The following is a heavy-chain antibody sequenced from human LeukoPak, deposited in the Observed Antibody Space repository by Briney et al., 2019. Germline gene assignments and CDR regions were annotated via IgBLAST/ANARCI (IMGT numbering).Heavy chain of an antibody. Sequence: ASVKVSCKASGFTFTRSTMQWVRQVRGQRLEWIGWIVVGSGNTNYAQKFQERVTITRDISTSTAYMELSSLRSEDTAVYYCAADYLPYSSEWYSFGYSYYGMDVWGQGTTVTVSS. CDR3: AADYLPYSSEWYSFGYSYYGMDV. CDR2: IVVGSGNT. V-gene: IGHV1-58*02. D-gene: IGHD6-25*01. J-gene: IGHJ6*02. CDR1: GFTFTRST.